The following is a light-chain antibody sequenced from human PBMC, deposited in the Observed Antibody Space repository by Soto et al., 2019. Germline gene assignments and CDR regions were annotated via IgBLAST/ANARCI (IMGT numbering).Light chain of an antibody. J-gene: IGLJ1*01. Sequence: QSALTQPRSVSGSPGQSVTISCTGTSSDVGGYNYVSWYQQHPGKAPKVMIYDVSERPSGVPDRFSGSKSGNTASLTISGLQAEDEADYYCCSIGGSPRYVLGNGTKVTVL. CDR1: SSDVGGYNY. V-gene: IGLV2-11*01. CDR3: CSIGGSPRYV. CDR2: DVS.